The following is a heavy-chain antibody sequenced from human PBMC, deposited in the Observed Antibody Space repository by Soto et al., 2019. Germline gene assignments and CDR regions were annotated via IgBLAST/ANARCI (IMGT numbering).Heavy chain of an antibody. Sequence: ASVKVSCKVSGSALTELSMHWARQAPGIGLEWMGSFDPEDGKTIYAQKFQGRVTMTEDTSTDTAYMELSRLRSDDTAVYYCATCGGAASAPYYCYALDVWGHGTPVTVSS. CDR2: FDPEDGKT. D-gene: IGHD6-25*01. CDR3: ATCGGAASAPYYCYALDV. J-gene: IGHJ6*02. V-gene: IGHV1-24*01. CDR1: GSALTELS.